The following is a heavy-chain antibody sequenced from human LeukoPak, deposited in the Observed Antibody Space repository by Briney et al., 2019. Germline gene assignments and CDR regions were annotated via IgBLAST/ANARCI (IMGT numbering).Heavy chain of an antibody. Sequence: SETLSLTCTVSGDSISSSSSYWSWIRQPPGKGLEWIGEINHSGSTNYNPSLKSRVTISVDTSKNQFSLKLSSVTAADTAVYYCARTETMTIDYWGQGTLVTVSS. D-gene: IGHD3-22*01. CDR1: GDSISSSSSY. CDR2: INHSGST. J-gene: IGHJ4*02. CDR3: ARTETMTIDY. V-gene: IGHV4-39*07.